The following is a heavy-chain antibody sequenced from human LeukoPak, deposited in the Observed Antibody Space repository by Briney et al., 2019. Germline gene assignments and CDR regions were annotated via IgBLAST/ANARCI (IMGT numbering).Heavy chain of an antibody. CDR2: IIPIFGTA. J-gene: IGHJ6*03. CDR3: ARARRPYYYYYMDG. V-gene: IGHV1-69*01. Sequence: SVKVSCKASGGTFSSYAISWVRQAPGQGLEWMGGIIPIFGTAHYAQKFQGRVTITSAESTSTAYMELSSLRSEDTAVYYCARARRPYYYYYMDGWGKGTTVTVSS. CDR1: GGTFSSYA.